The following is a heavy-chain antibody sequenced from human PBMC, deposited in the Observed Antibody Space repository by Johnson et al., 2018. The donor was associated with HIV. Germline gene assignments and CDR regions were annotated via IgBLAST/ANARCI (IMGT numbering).Heavy chain of an antibody. V-gene: IGHV3-66*01. Sequence: EVQLVESGGGLVQPGGSLRLSCAASGFAVSSNYMSWVRQAPGKGLEWVSVIYSGGSTYYADSVKGRFTISRDNSKNTLYLQMNSLRAEDTAVYYCAKDCVGVWWSRAFYIWGQGTMVTVSS. CDR1: GFAVSSNY. J-gene: IGHJ3*02. D-gene: IGHD2-21*01. CDR2: IYSGGST. CDR3: AKDCVGVWWSRAFYI.